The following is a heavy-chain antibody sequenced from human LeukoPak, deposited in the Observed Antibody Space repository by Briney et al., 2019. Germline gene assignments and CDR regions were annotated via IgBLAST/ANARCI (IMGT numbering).Heavy chain of an antibody. J-gene: IGHJ6*02. CDR2: IIPIFGTA. Sequence: SVNVSCQASGGTFSSYAISWVRQAPGQGLEWMGGIIPIFGTANYAQKFQGRVTITADESTSTAYMELSSLRSEDTAVYYCARAGVVGPEWLLDYYYGMDVWGQGTTVTVSS. CDR1: GGTFSSYA. D-gene: IGHD3-3*01. CDR3: ARAGVVGPEWLLDYYYGMDV. V-gene: IGHV1-69*01.